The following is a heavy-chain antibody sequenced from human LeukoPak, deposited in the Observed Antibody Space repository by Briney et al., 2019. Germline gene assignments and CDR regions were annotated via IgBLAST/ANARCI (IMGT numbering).Heavy chain of an antibody. D-gene: IGHD2-8*01. Sequence: GGSLRLSCAASGFTFSSYTMSWVRQAPGKGLEWVGRIRDKGYGHATAYAASVKGRFTLSRDDSKNTAYLQMNSLKTEDTALYYCTTPNEGNWFDPWGQGTLVTVSS. CDR1: GFTFSSYT. CDR2: IRDKGYGHAT. V-gene: IGHV3-73*01. CDR3: TTPNEGNWFDP. J-gene: IGHJ5*02.